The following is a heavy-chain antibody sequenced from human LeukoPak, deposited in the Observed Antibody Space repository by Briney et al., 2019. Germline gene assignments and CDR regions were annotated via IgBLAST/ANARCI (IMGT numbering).Heavy chain of an antibody. J-gene: IGHJ4*02. CDR3: ARVSSLADSSGYHTFDY. CDR2: ISGSGVST. Sequence: TGGSLRLSCAASGFTFSDYAMSWVRQALGKGLKWVSVISGSGVSTYNADSVKGRFTISRDNAKNSLYLQMNSLRAEDTAVYYCARVSSLADSSGYHTFDYWGQGTLVTVSS. CDR1: GFTFSDYA. V-gene: IGHV3-23*01. D-gene: IGHD3-22*01.